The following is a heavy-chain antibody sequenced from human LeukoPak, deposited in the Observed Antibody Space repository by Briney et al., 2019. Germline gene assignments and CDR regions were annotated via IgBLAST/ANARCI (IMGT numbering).Heavy chain of an antibody. V-gene: IGHV3-23*01. CDR1: GFTFSAYA. Sequence: HAGGSLRLSCAASGFTFSAYAMTWVRQAPGKGLEWFSAISSDATYTYYADSVKGRFTISGDNSKNTLFLEMNSLRAEDTATYYCTKDGAGTYYGLDVWGQGTTVIVSS. CDR2: ISSDATYT. J-gene: IGHJ6*02. CDR3: TKDGAGTYYGLDV. D-gene: IGHD6-19*01.